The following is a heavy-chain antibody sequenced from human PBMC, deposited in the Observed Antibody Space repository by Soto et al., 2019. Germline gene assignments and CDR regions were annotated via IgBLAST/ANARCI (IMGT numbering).Heavy chain of an antibody. V-gene: IGHV1-69*01. Sequence: QVQLVQSGAEVRKPGSSVKVSCKASGGTFTSYTVIWVRQAPGQGLEWMGGITPMFGTTTYAQSLQGRVTITADESTSVAYMELSSLRSDDTAVYFCAREAVVAAAEIYNGLDVWGQGTTVTVAS. CDR3: AREAVVAAAEIYNGLDV. D-gene: IGHD2-15*01. CDR2: ITPMFGTT. CDR1: GGTFTSYT. J-gene: IGHJ6*02.